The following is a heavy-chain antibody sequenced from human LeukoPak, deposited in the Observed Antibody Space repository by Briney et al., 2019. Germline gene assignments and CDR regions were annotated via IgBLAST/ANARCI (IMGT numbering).Heavy chain of an antibody. J-gene: IGHJ4*02. V-gene: IGHV3-23*01. D-gene: IGHD3-9*01. Sequence: LSGGSLRLSCTASGFTFSSYAMSWVRQAPGKGLEWVSGISGSGGSIYYADSVKGRFTISRDNAKNTLYLQMNSLRAEDTAVYYCAKGHYDILTGCDYWGQGTLVTVSS. CDR3: AKGHYDILTGCDY. CDR2: ISGSGGSI. CDR1: GFTFSSYA.